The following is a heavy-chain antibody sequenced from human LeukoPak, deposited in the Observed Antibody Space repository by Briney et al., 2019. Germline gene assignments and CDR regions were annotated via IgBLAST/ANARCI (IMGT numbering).Heavy chain of an antibody. Sequence: GGSLRLSCAASGFTFSSYSMNWVRQAPGKGLEWVSAISGSGGSTYYADSVKGRFTISRDNSKNTLYLQMNSLRAEDTAVYYCAKYGDSPTVDYWGQGTLVTVSS. D-gene: IGHD2-21*02. V-gene: IGHV3-23*01. CDR3: AKYGDSPTVDY. J-gene: IGHJ4*02. CDR1: GFTFSSYS. CDR2: ISGSGGST.